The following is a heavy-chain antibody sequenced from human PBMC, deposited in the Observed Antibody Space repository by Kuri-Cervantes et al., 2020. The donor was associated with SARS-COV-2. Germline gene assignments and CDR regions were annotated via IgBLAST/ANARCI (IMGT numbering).Heavy chain of an antibody. V-gene: IGHV7-4-1*02. CDR2: INTNTGNP. CDR3: ARGSSDYGDSRGFDY. CDR1: GYTFNKYS. D-gene: IGHD4-17*01. Sequence: ASVKVSCKASGYTFNKYSMNWVRQAPGQGLEWMGWINTNTGNPTHAQGFTGRFAFTLDTSVSTAYLQISSLKAEDTAVYYCARGSSDYGDSRGFDYWGQGTLVTVSS. J-gene: IGHJ4*02.